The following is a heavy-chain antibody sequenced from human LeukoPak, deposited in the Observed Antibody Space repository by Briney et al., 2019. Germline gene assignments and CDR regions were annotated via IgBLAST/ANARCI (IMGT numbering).Heavy chain of an antibody. CDR3: ARHYYYYMDV. V-gene: IGHV4-34*01. J-gene: IGHJ6*03. Sequence: KPSETLSLTCAVYGGSFSGYYWSWIRQPPGKGLEWIGEINHSGSTYYNPSLKSRVTISVDTSKNQFSLKLSSVTAADTAVYYCARHYYYYMDVWGKGTTVTVSS. CDR1: GGSFSGYY. CDR2: INHSGST.